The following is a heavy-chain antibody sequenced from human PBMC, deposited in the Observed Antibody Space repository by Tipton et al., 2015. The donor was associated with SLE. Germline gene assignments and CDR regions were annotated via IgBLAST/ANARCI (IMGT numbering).Heavy chain of an antibody. Sequence: SLRLSCTTSGFTFGDYRDYGMTWVRQAPGKGLEWVAVISYDGSNKYYADSVKGRFTISRDNSKNTLYLQMNSLRAEDTAVYYCAKEATTVTFYYYYMDVWGKGTTVTVSS. CDR2: ISYDGSNK. J-gene: IGHJ6*03. CDR3: AKEATTVTFYYYYMDV. CDR1: GFTFGDYRDYG. D-gene: IGHD4-17*01. V-gene: IGHV3-30*18.